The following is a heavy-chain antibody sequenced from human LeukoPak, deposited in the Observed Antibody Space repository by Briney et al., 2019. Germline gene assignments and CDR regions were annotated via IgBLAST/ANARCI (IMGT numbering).Heavy chain of an antibody. CDR3: ARVDYGSGSYFGY. J-gene: IGHJ4*02. Sequence: GGSLRLSCAASAFTVSSNYMSWVRRAPGKGLEWVSVIYSGGSTDYADSVKGRFAISRDNSKTMLYLQLNSLRAEDTAVYYCARVDYGSGSYFGYWGQGTLVTVSS. D-gene: IGHD3-10*01. V-gene: IGHV3-53*01. CDR2: IYSGGST. CDR1: AFTVSSNY.